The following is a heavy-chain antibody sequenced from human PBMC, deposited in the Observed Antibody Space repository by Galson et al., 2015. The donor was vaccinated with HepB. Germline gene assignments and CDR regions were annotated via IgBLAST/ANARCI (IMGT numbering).Heavy chain of an antibody. CDR2: IYYSGCT. CDR1: GGSINSGEYY. CDR3: ARVGGYCSSVTCDRSDAFDS. V-gene: IGHV4-30-4*08. Sequence: TLSLTCSVSGGSINSGEYYWSWIRQPPGKGLQWIGYIYYSGCTYYNPSLKSRLTMSVDTSKNQFSLKLSSVAAADTAVYYCARVGGYCSSVTCDRSDAFDSWGQGTMVTVSS. D-gene: IGHD2-2*01. J-gene: IGHJ3*01.